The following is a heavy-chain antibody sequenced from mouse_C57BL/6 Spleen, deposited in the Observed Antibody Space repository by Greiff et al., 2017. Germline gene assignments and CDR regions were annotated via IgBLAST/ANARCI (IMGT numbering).Heavy chain of an antibody. D-gene: IGHD4-1*01. Sequence: VQLQQSGAELVKPGASVKISCKASGYAFSSYWMNWVKQRPGKGLEWIGQIYPGDGDTNYNGKFKGKATLTAAKSSSTAYMQRSSLTSEDSAVYFCARAGTGAWFAYWGQGTLVTVSA. J-gene: IGHJ3*01. CDR3: ARAGTGAWFAY. V-gene: IGHV1-80*01. CDR2: IYPGDGDT. CDR1: GYAFSSYW.